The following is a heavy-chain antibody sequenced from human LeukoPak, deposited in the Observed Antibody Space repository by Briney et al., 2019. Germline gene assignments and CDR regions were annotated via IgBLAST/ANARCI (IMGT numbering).Heavy chain of an antibody. CDR1: GGSISSSSYY. D-gene: IGHD2-2*01. V-gene: IGHV4-39*07. J-gene: IGHJ6*03. CDR2: IYYSGST. CDR3: ARIVVVPAAVYYYYYMDV. Sequence: KPSETLSLTCTVSGGSISSSSYYWGWIRQPPGKGLEWIGSIYYSGSTYYNPSLKSRVTISVDTSKNQFSLKLSSVTAADTAVYYCARIVVVPAAVYYYYYMDVWGKGTTVTVSS.